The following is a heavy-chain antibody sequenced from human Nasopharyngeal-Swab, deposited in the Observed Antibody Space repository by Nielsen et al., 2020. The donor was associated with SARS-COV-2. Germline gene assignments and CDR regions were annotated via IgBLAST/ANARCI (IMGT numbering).Heavy chain of an antibody. CDR2: IWYDGSNK. J-gene: IGHJ5*02. V-gene: IGHV3-33*06. Sequence: VRQAPGKGLEWVAVIWYDGSNKYYADSVKGRFTISRDNSMDTLYLQMNSLRAEDTATYYCAKDWLYTSAWYGGSWGQGTLVTVSS. D-gene: IGHD3-22*01. CDR3: AKDWLYTSAWYGGS.